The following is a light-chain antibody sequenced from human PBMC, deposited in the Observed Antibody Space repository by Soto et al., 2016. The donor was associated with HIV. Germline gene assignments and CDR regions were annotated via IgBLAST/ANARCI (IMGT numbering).Light chain of an antibody. J-gene: IGLJ3*02. CDR3: QVWDSSSDHSPWV. Sequence: SYELTQPPSVSVAPGQTARLSCGGFSIGSKNVHWYQQKPGQAPVMVVYDDSDRPSGIPERFSGSNSGNTATLTISRVEAGDEADYYCQVWDSSSDHSPWVFGGGTKLTVL. V-gene: IGLV3-21*02. CDR1: SIGSKN. CDR2: DDS.